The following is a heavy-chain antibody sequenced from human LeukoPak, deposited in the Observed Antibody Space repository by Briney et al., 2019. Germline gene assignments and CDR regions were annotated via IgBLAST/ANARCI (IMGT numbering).Heavy chain of an antibody. Sequence: PSETLSLTCTVSGGSISSYYWRWIRQPPGKGLEWIGYIYYSGSTNYNPSLKSRVTISVDTSKNQFSLKLSSVTAADTAVYYCARGQLPSGYFDYWGQGTLVTVSS. CDR1: GGSISSYY. V-gene: IGHV4-59*08. CDR3: ARGQLPSGYFDY. CDR2: IYYSGST. J-gene: IGHJ4*02. D-gene: IGHD2-2*01.